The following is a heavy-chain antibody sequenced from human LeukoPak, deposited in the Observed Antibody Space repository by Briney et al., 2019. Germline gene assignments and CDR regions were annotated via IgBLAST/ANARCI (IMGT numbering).Heavy chain of an antibody. V-gene: IGHV1-18*01. Sequence: VASVKVSCKASGYTFIRYGFSWVRQAPGQGLEWMGWISAYNSDTNYAQKVQGRVTMTTDTSTTTAYMELRSLRSDDTAVYYCARDQGNGYLGDYWGQGTLVTVSS. CDR3: ARDQGNGYLGDY. CDR2: ISAYNSDT. CDR1: GYTFIRYG. J-gene: IGHJ4*02. D-gene: IGHD3-22*01.